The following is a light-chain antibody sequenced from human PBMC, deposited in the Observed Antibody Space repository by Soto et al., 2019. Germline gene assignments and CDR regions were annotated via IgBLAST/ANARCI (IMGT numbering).Light chain of an antibody. CDR1: QSIASH. CDR2: DAS. J-gene: IGKJ5*01. CDR3: QQRNNWPPSIT. Sequence: EIVLTQSPVTLSLSPGERATLSCRASQSIASHLAWYQQKPAQAPRLVVHDASSRATGIPARFSGSGSGTDFTLTISSLEPEDFAVYYCQQRNNWPPSITFGPGTRLEIK. V-gene: IGKV3-11*01.